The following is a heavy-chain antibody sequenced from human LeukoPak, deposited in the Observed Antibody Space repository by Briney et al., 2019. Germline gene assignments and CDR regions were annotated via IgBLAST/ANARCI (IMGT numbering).Heavy chain of an antibody. Sequence: GGSLRVSCKASGYTFTSYYMRWVRQAPGQGLEWMAKINPSGGRTSYAQTFEGRFTMTRDKSTSTVYMKLSSLRSDDTAVYDCARVRGVAAFDYWGQGTLVTVSS. J-gene: IGHJ4*02. CDR2: INPSGGRT. CDR3: ARVRGVAAFDY. D-gene: IGHD3-10*01. V-gene: IGHV1-46*01. CDR1: GYTFTSYY.